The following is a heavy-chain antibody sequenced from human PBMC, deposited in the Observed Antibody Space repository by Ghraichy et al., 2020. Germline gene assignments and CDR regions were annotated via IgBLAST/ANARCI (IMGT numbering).Heavy chain of an antibody. CDR2: IFYSGIT. D-gene: IGHD1-1*01. CDR3: ARADYNSWNVLCDS. Sequence: SETLSLTCTVSGGSISSGVHYWNWIRQHPGKGLEWIGYIFYSGITYYNPSLKSRVTISADTSKNQFSLRLTSVTAADTAVYFCARADYNSWNVLCDSWGQGTLVTVSA. J-gene: IGHJ4*02. V-gene: IGHV4-31*03. CDR1: GGSISSGVHY.